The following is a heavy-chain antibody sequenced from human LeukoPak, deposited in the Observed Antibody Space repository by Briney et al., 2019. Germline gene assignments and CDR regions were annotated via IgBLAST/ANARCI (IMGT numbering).Heavy chain of an antibody. Sequence: GESLKISCKGSGYSFTSYWIGWVRQMPGKGLEWMGIIYPGDSDTRYSPSFQGQVTISADKSISTAHLQWSSLKASDTAMYYCARAVGQQLAKERGAFDYWGQGTLVTVSS. CDR1: GYSFTSYW. V-gene: IGHV5-51*01. J-gene: IGHJ4*02. CDR3: ARAVGQQLAKERGAFDY. D-gene: IGHD6-13*01. CDR2: IYPGDSDT.